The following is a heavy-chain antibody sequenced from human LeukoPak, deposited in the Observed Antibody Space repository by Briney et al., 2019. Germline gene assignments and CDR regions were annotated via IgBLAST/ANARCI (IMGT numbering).Heavy chain of an antibody. V-gene: IGHV3-21*01. CDR1: GFSFSTYN. CDR2: ICNSRGDI. J-gene: IGHJ4*02. Sequence: GGSLRLSCAVSGFSFSTYNMNWVRQAPGKGPEWVSSICNSRGDIYYGDSVKGTFTISRAKAKNSLYLQMHSLRVEDTAVYFCTADPDYFEGLGYHRPALIDYWGQGTLVTVSS. D-gene: IGHD3-22*01. CDR3: TADPDYFEGLGYHRPALIDY.